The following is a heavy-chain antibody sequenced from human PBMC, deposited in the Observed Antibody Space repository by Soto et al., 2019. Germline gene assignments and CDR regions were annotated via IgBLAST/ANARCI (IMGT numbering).Heavy chain of an antibody. CDR3: ARDIGSGSYWFDP. V-gene: IGHV4-59*01. CDR2: IYYSGIT. J-gene: IGHJ5*02. Sequence: PSETLSLTCAVYGGSFSGYYWSWIRQPPGKGLEWIGYIYYSGITNYNPSLKSRVTISGDTSKNQFSLKLSSVTAADTAVYYCARDIGSGSYWFDPWGQGTLVTVSS. CDR1: GGSFSGYY. D-gene: IGHD3-10*01.